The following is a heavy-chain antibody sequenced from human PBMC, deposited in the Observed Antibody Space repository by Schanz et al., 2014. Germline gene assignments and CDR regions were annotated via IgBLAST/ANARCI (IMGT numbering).Heavy chain of an antibody. CDR2: ISYDGSFE. Sequence: HVQLVESGGGLVQPGRSLRLSCAASGFTFSRSGMHWVRPAPGKGLEWVAFISYDGSFEDYLDSVKGRFTISRDNSKNTLYLQMSSLRGEDTAVYYCAKDLEPQCGGDCPLTWGQGTLVTVSS. CDR1: GFTFSRSG. D-gene: IGHD2-21*02. V-gene: IGHV3-30*19. J-gene: IGHJ4*02. CDR3: AKDLEPQCGGDCPLT.